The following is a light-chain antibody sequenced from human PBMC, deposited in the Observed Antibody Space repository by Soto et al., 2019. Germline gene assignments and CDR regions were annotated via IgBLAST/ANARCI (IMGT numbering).Light chain of an antibody. CDR1: QSVSSSY. Sequence: EIVLTQSPGTLSLSPGERATLSCRASQSVSSSYLAWYQQKPGQAPRLRIYGTSGRATGIPDRFSGSGSGTHLTLTISRLEPADFAVYYCQQYGSSPMFTFGPGTKVDIK. V-gene: IGKV3-20*01. CDR3: QQYGSSPMFT. J-gene: IGKJ3*01. CDR2: GTS.